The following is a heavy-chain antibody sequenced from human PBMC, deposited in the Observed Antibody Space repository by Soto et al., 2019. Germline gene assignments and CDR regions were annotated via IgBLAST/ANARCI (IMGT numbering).Heavy chain of an antibody. CDR3: ARMTSGSEGDY. CDR2: INHSGST. J-gene: IGHJ4*02. V-gene: IGHV4-34*01. Sequence: SETLSLTCAVYGGSFSGYYWSWIRQPPGKGLEWIGEINHSGSTNYNPSLKSRVTISVDTSKNQFSLKLSSVTAADTAVYYCARMTSGSEGDYWGQGTLVTVSS. CDR1: GGSFSGYY. D-gene: IGHD3-22*01.